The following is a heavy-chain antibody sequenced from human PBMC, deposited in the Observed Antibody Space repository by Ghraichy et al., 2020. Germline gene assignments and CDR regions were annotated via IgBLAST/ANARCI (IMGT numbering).Heavy chain of an antibody. CDR2: VYTSGSP. Sequence: SETLSLTCTVSGGSISSRGYYWNWIRQPVGKGLEWIGRVYTSGSPDYNPSLKSRVAISIDKSKNQFSLKLTSVTAADTAVYYCARDSSSFVVSEFDPWGQGTLVTVSS. CDR1: GGSISSRGYY. V-gene: IGHV4-61*02. D-gene: IGHD2-2*01. CDR3: ARDSSSFVVSEFDP. J-gene: IGHJ5*02.